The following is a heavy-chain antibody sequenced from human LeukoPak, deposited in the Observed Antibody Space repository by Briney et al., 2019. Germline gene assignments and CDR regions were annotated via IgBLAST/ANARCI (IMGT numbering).Heavy chain of an antibody. D-gene: IGHD4-11*01. V-gene: IGHV4-4*07. CDR2: IYTSGST. CDR3: AREAYSNYVGWYFDL. Sequence: PSETLALTCSVSGGPISSYYCGWIRQPAGKGLEWIGRIYTSGSTNYNPSLKSRVTMSVDTSKNQFSLKLSSVTAADTAVYYCAREAYSNYVGWYFDLWGRGTLVTASS. J-gene: IGHJ2*01. CDR1: GGPISSYY.